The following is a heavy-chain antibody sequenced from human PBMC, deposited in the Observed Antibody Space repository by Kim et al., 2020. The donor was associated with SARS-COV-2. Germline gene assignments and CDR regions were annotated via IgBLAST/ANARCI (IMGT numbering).Heavy chain of an antibody. Sequence: GALRLSCAVSGSSVRSSYMTWVRQAPGKGLEWVSAIHDAGSTYYADSVKGRFTISRDIPKDTLYLQMNSLRADDTAVYYCSRSTVGAYFDYWGQGSLVSVSS. D-gene: IGHD1-26*01. CDR3: SRSTVGAYFDY. CDR1: GSSVRSSY. CDR2: IHDAGST. V-gene: IGHV3-53*01. J-gene: IGHJ4*02.